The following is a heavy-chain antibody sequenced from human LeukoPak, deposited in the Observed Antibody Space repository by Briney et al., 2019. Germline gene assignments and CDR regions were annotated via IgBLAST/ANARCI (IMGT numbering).Heavy chain of an antibody. D-gene: IGHD2-8*02. J-gene: IGHJ4*02. Sequence: ECVAKIKEDGSERSYLQSVKGRFTISRDNGKNSLYLQMNILRAEDTAVYYSARDYWASYYWGQGTLVTVSS. CDR3: ARDYWASYY. CDR2: IKEDGSER. V-gene: IGHV3-7*01.